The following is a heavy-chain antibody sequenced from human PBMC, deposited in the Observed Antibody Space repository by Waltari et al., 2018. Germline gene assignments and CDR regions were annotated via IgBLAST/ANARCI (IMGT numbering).Heavy chain of an antibody. CDR3: ATKRESSASGFDY. J-gene: IGHJ4*02. V-gene: IGHV4-39*01. CDR1: GGSISRSSYY. CDR2: IYYSGST. Sequence: LQLQESGPGLVKPSETLFSTCTVSGGSISRSSYYWGWIRLPPGKGLEWIGSIYYSGSTYYNPSLKSRVTISVDTSKNQFSLKLSSVTAADTAVYYCATKRESSASGFDYWGQGTLVTVSS. D-gene: IGHD6-19*01.